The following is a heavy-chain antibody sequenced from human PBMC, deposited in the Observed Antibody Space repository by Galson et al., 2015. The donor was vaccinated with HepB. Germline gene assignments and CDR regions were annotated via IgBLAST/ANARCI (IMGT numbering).Heavy chain of an antibody. V-gene: IGHV1-18*01. CDR2: ISANNGNT. CDR1: GYTFSSYG. CDR3: ARASSSRWYYSGY. J-gene: IGHJ4*02. Sequence: SVKVSCKASGYTFSSYGITWVRQAPGQGLEWMGWISANNGNTNYAQNLQGRLTMTTDTSTSTAYMELRSLRSDDTAVYYCARASSSRWYYSGYWGQGTLVTVSS. D-gene: IGHD6-13*01.